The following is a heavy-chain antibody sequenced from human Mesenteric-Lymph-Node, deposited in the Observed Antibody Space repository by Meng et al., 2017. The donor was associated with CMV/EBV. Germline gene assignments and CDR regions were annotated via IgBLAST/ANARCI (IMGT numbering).Heavy chain of an antibody. V-gene: IGHV3-30-3*01. J-gene: IGHJ4*02. Sequence: GGSLRLSCAASGFTFSSYAMHWVRQAPGKGLEWVAVISYDGSNKYYADSVKGRFTISRDNSKNTLYLQMNSLRAEDTAVYYCAKDRGIQLGPLDYWGQGTLVTVSS. D-gene: IGHD5-18*01. CDR2: ISYDGSNK. CDR1: GFTFSSYA. CDR3: AKDRGIQLGPLDY.